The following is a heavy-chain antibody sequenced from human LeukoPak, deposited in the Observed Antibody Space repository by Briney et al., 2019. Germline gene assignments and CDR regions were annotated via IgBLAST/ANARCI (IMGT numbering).Heavy chain of an antibody. D-gene: IGHD4-17*01. J-gene: IGHJ4*02. CDR3: ARVGNYGDYVGY. V-gene: IGHV4-4*07. CDR2: IYTSGST. Sequence: SETLSLTCTASGGSISSSYWSWIRQPARKGLEWIGRIYTSGSTNYNPSLKSRVSMSTDASKNHFSLKLNSVTAADTAVYYCARVGNYGDYVGYWGQGTLVTVSS. CDR1: GGSISSSY.